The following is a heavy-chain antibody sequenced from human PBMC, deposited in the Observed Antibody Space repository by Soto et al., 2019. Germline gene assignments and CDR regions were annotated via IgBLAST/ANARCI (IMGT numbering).Heavy chain of an antibody. CDR1: GFTFSSYA. CDR3: ARDRPAAVVRGQDAFDI. D-gene: IGHD2-15*01. V-gene: IGHV3-48*01. Sequence: PGGSLRLSCAASGFTFSSYAMHWVRQAPGKGLEWVSYISSSSSTIFYTDSVKGRFTISRDNSKNTLYLQMNSLRAEDTAVYYCARDRPAAVVRGQDAFDIWGQGTMVTVSS. CDR2: ISSSSSTI. J-gene: IGHJ3*02.